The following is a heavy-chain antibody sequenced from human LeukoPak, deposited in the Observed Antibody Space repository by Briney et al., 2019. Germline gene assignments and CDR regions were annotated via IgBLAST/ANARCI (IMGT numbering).Heavy chain of an antibody. V-gene: IGHV3-48*01. D-gene: IGHD2-2*01. CDR3: ARVGVVVPAAADTASAHYYYMDV. CDR2: ISSSSSTI. CDR1: GFTFSSYS. J-gene: IGHJ6*03. Sequence: GGSLRLSCAASGFTFSSYSMNWVRQAPGKGLEWVSYISSSSSTIYYADSVKGRFTISRDNAKNSLYLQMNSLRAEDTAVYYCARVGVVVPAAADTASAHYYYMDVWGKGTTVTVSS.